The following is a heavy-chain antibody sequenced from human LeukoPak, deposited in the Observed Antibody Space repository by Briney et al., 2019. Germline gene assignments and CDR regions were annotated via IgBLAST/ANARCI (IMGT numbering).Heavy chain of an antibody. CDR1: GFTVSSNY. CDR2: ISSSSSYI. J-gene: IGHJ6*03. D-gene: IGHD3-16*01. Sequence: PGGSLRLSCAASGFTVSSNYINWVRQAPGKGLEWVSSISSSSSYIYYADSVKGRFTISRDNSKNTLYLQMNSLRAEDTAVYYCARGGRMGYYYYMDVWGKGTTVTVSS. CDR3: ARGGRMGYYYYMDV. V-gene: IGHV3-21*01.